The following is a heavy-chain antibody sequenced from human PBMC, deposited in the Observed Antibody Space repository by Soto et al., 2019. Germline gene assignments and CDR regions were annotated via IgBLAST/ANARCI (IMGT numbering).Heavy chain of an antibody. CDR2: IFYSGST. J-gene: IGHJ6*03. CDR1: GGSINSGGYY. Sequence: QVQLQESGPGLVKPSQTLSLTCTVSGGSINSGGYYWSWIRQHPGKGLEWIGYIFYSGSTSYNPSLQSRVTISVDTSNNQFSLRLSSVTAADTAVYYCARSRNYDCWSGYSPSYSYYYMDVWGKGTTVAVSS. CDR3: ARSRNYDCWSGYSPSYSYYYMDV. V-gene: IGHV4-31*03. D-gene: IGHD3-3*01.